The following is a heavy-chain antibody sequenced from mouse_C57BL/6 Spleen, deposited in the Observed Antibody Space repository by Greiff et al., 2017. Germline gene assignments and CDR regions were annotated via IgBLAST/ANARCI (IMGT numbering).Heavy chain of an antibody. CDR2: IRNKANGYTT. V-gene: IGHV7-3*01. CDR1: GFTFTDYY. CDR3: ARPGSSYWYFDV. D-gene: IGHD1-1*01. J-gene: IGHJ1*03. Sequence: EVQRVESGGGLVQPGGSLSLSCAASGFTFTDYYMSWVRQPPGKALEWLGFIRNKANGYTTEYSASVKGRFTISSDNSKSILYLQMNTLRAEDSATYYCARPGSSYWYFDVWGTGTTVTVSS.